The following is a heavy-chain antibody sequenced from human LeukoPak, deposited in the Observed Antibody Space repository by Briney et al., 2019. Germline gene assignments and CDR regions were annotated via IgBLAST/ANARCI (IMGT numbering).Heavy chain of an antibody. CDR1: GYTFSRYG. Sequence: ASVEVSCKASGYTFSRYGISWVRQAPGEGLQWMGWISVSNGKTKYVQKFQGRVTMTIDTSTNTAYMELRSLRSDDTAVYYCARRWERLDYWGQGTQVTVSS. CDR3: ARRWERLDY. CDR2: ISVSNGKT. J-gene: IGHJ4*02. V-gene: IGHV1-18*01. D-gene: IGHD3-16*01.